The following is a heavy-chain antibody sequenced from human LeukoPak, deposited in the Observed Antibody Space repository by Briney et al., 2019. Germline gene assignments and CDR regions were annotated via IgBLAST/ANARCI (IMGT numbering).Heavy chain of an antibody. D-gene: IGHD6-13*01. CDR2: ISGSGGST. V-gene: IGHV3-23*01. CDR3: AKGPDSYSSSYHFDS. J-gene: IGHJ4*02. Sequence: ETLSLTCTVSGGSISSYYWSWIRQPPGKGLEWVSGISGSGGSTYSADSVQGRYIISRDNSKNTLYLQMNSLRAEDTAVYYCAKGPDSYSSSYHFDSWGQGTLVTVSS. CDR1: GGSISSYY.